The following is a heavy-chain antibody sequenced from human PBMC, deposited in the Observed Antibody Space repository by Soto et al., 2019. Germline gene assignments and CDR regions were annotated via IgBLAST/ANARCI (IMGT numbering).Heavy chain of an antibody. V-gene: IGHV3-33*01. CDR3: ARVDRGSSLFYYYYGMDV. CDR1: GFTFSSYG. Sequence: QVQLVESGGGVVQPGRSLRLSCAASGFTFSSYGMHWVRQAPGKGLEWVAVIWYDGSSKYYADPVKGRFTISRDNSKNTLYLQMDSLRAEDTAVYYCARVDRGSSLFYYYYGMDVWGQGTTVTVSS. D-gene: IGHD6-6*01. CDR2: IWYDGSSK. J-gene: IGHJ6*02.